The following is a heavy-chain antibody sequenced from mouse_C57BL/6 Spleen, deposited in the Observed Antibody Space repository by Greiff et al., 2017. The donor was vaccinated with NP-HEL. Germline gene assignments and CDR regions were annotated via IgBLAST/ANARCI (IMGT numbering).Heavy chain of an antibody. J-gene: IGHJ1*03. CDR1: GYSITSGYY. V-gene: IGHV3-6*01. Sequence: EVHLVESGPGLVKPSQSLSLTCSVTGYSITSGYYWNWIRQFPGNKLEWMGYISYDGSNNYNTSLKNRISITRDTSKNQCFLKLNSVTTEDTATYYCARGGYYGSSYPSYWYFDVWGTGTTVTVSS. CDR2: ISYDGSN. D-gene: IGHD1-1*01. CDR3: ARGGYYGSSYPSYWYFDV.